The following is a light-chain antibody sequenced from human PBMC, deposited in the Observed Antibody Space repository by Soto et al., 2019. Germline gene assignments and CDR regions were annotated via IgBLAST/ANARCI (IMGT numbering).Light chain of an antibody. J-gene: IGKJ5*01. CDR3: QQYSHWPT. CDR1: QSVSRN. Sequence: EIVMTQSPATLSVSPGERATLSCRASQSVSRNLAWYQQRPGQAPRLLISGASTRATGIAARFSGSGSGREFTLTISSLQSEDSALYYRQQYSHWPTFGRGTRLEIK. V-gene: IGKV3-15*01. CDR2: GAS.